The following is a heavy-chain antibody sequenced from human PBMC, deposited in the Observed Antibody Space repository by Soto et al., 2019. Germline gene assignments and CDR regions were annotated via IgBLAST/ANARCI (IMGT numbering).Heavy chain of an antibody. J-gene: IGHJ4*02. D-gene: IGHD3-22*01. Sequence: QVQLQESGPGLVKPSQTLSLTCTVSGGSIGSGGYYWDWIRQHPGKGPEWIGYIHYSGNTYYNPSLKSRVTISLATSKNQCSLHLSSVTAADTAVYYCATNHDDISGRTPLLFDSWGQGTLVTVSS. CDR2: IHYSGNT. V-gene: IGHV4-31*03. CDR3: ATNHDDISGRTPLLFDS. CDR1: GGSIGSGGYY.